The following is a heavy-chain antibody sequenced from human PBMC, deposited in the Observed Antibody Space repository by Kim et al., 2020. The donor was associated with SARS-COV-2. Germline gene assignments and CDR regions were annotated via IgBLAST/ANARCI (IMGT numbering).Heavy chain of an antibody. D-gene: IGHD1-26*01. Sequence: SETLSLTCTVSGGSISSYYWSWIRQPPGKGLEWIGYIYYSGSTNYNPSLKSRVTISVDSSKNQFSLNLSSVTAADSAVYYCARHTNSGSFYYYYGMDVWGQGTTVTVSS. V-gene: IGHV4-59*08. CDR1: GGSISSYY. J-gene: IGHJ6*02. CDR2: IYYSGST. CDR3: ARHTNSGSFYYYYGMDV.